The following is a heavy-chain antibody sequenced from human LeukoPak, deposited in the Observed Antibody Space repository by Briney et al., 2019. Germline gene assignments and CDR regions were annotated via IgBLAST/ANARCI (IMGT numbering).Heavy chain of an antibody. D-gene: IGHD4-17*01. V-gene: IGHV4-59*01. CDR3: ARDRGFGDYGIDF. Sequence: SETLSLTCTVSGGSISSYYWSWIRQTPRKGLEWIGYVTYSGSTKYTLSLKSRLTMSVDTSRNQFPLKLTSVTAADTAVYYCARDRGFGDYGIDFWGQGTLVTVSS. CDR2: VTYSGST. CDR1: GGSISSYY. J-gene: IGHJ4*02.